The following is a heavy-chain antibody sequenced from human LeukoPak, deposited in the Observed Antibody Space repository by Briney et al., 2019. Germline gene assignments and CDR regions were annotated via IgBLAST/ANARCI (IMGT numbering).Heavy chain of an antibody. CDR1: AFTFSDYY. CDR3: ATHTGGYYYYRDV. CDR2: ISSSGSTI. J-gene: IGHJ6*03. D-gene: IGHD3-16*01. Sequence: GGSLRLSCAASAFTFSDYYMSWIRQAPGKGLEWLSYISSSGSTIYYTDSVKGRFTVSRDNAKNSLYLQMNSLRAEDTAVYYCATHTGGYYYYRDVCGKGTTVTVSS. V-gene: IGHV3-11*04.